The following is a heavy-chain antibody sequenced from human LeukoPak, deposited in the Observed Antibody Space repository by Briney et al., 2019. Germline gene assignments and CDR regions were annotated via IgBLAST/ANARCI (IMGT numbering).Heavy chain of an antibody. D-gene: IGHD3-10*01. J-gene: IGHJ6*02. V-gene: IGHV3-11*01. CDR3: ASWPHRGWFGTAYYYGMDV. CDR2: ISSSGSTI. CDR1: GFTFSDYY. Sequence: GGSLRLSCAASGFTFSDYYMSWIRQAPGKGLEWVSYISSSGSTIYYADSVKGRFTISRDNAKNSLYLQMNSLRAEDTAVYYCASWPHRGWFGTAYYYGMDVWGQGTTVTVSS.